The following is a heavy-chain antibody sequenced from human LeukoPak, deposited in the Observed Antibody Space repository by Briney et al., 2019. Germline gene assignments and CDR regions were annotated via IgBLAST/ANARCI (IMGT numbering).Heavy chain of an antibody. Sequence: GGSLRLSCAASGFSFSSYSLYWVRQAPGKGLEWVSSISSSGTYIYYGDSVKGRFTISRDNAKSSLYPQMNSLRAEDTAVYYCARDETTKWELFWYWGQGTLVTVSS. D-gene: IGHD1-26*01. J-gene: IGHJ4*02. CDR3: ARDETTKWELFWY. CDR2: ISSSGTYI. CDR1: GFSFSSYS. V-gene: IGHV3-21*01.